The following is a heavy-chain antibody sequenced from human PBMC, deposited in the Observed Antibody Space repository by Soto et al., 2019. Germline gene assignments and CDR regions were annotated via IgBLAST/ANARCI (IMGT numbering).Heavy chain of an antibody. CDR1: GFTFSSYA. D-gene: IGHD3-22*01. J-gene: IGHJ6*02. CDR2: ISYDGSNK. CDR3: AREKGDSSGYYPTYGMDV. V-gene: IGHV3-30-3*01. Sequence: QVQLVESGGGVVQPGRSLRLSCAASGFTFSSYAMHWVRQAPGKGLEWVAVISYDGSNKYYADSVKGRFTISRDNSKNTLYPQMNSLRAEDTAVYYCAREKGDSSGYYPTYGMDVWGQGTTVTVSS.